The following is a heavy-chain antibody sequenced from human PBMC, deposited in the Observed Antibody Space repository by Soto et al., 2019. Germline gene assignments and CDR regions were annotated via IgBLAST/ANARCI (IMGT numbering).Heavy chain of an antibody. V-gene: IGHV4-59*01. CDR2: IYHNGET. D-gene: IGHD3-10*01. J-gene: IGHJ6*02. CDR3: ARDKGGEFLKGSGMDV. CDR1: GDSITAYY. Sequence: QMQLQESGPGLVKPSETLSLICSVSGDSITAYYLSWLRQSPGKELEWIGYIYHNGETNYNPSLKSRVTISADTSKTQFSLRLSSVTAAVTGVYYCARDKGGEFLKGSGMDVWGQGTTVIVSS.